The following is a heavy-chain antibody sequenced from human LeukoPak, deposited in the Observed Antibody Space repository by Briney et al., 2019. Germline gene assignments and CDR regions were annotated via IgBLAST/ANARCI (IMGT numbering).Heavy chain of an antibody. Sequence: ASVKVSCKASGYTFTSYCITWVRQAPGQGLEWMGWISAYNGKKNYAQNFQGRVAMTTDTSTSTAYMELRSLRSDDTAVYYCATAGSGGAHVNAFDIWGQGTVVTVSS. V-gene: IGHV1-18*01. CDR3: ATAGSGGAHVNAFDI. D-gene: IGHD4/OR15-4a*01. J-gene: IGHJ3*02. CDR2: ISAYNGKK. CDR1: GYTFTSYC.